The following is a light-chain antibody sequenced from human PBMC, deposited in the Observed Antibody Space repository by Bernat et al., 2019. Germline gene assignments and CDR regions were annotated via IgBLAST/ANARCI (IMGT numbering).Light chain of an antibody. CDR1: QSISSY. CDR2: AAS. Sequence: DIQMTQSPSSLSASVGDRVTITCRASQSISSYLNWYQQKPGKAPKLLIYAASSLQSGVPSRFSGSGSGTDFTLTISSLQPEDFATYYCQSSYSTPFTFVPGTEVDI. V-gene: IGKV1-39*01. CDR3: QSSYSTPFT. J-gene: IGKJ3*01.